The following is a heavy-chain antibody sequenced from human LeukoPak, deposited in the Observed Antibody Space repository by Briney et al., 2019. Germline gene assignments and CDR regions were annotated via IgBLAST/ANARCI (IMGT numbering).Heavy chain of an antibody. CDR2: IKQDGSEK. CDR3: ARVKKYYDILTGYDPLYYYYYGMDV. Sequence: GGSLRLSCAASGFTFSSYWMSWVRQAPGKGLEGVANIKQDGSEKYYVDSVKGRFTISRDNAKNSVYLQMNSMRAEDTAVYYYARVKKYYDILTGYDPLYYYYYGMDVWGQGTTVTVSS. CDR1: GFTFSSYW. D-gene: IGHD3-9*01. V-gene: IGHV3-7*01. J-gene: IGHJ6*02.